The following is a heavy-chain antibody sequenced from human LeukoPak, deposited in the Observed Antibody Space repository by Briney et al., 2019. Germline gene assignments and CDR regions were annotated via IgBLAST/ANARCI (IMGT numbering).Heavy chain of an antibody. D-gene: IGHD1-26*01. CDR3: TRLLPSGTYSKAFDF. J-gene: IGHJ4*02. CDR1: GFTLSSYW. CDR2: INSDGSTT. V-gene: IGHV3-74*01. Sequence: GGSLRLSCAASGFTLSSYWMVWVRHVPGKGLVYVSRINSDGSTTHYADSVKGRFTISRDIARNTVYLQMNSLRAEDTAMYYCTRLLPSGTYSKAFDFWGQGTLVTVSS.